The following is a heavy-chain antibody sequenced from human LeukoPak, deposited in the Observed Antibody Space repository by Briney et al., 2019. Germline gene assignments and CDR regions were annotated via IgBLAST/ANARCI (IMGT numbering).Heavy chain of an antibody. CDR3: VRAKGDY. CDR2: FYYSDST. CDR1: GGSIRNYF. V-gene: IGHV4-59*01. Sequence: PSETLSLTCTVSGGSIRNYFWSWIRQPPGKGLESIAYFYYSDSTNYNPSLKSRLSVSVDTSRNQFSLKLSSVTAADTAVYYCVRAKGDYWGPGTLVTVSS. J-gene: IGHJ4*02.